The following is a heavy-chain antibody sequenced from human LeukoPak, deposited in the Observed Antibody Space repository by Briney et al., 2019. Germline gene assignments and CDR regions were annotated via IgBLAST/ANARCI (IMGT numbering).Heavy chain of an antibody. CDR1: GFTFSSYG. Sequence: GRSLRLSCAASGFTFSSYGMHWVRQAPGKGLEWVAVIWYDGSNKYYADSAKGRFTISRDNSKNTLYLQMNSLRAEDTAVYYCAKLKYYYDSSGYYYGDRDYYFDYWGQGTLVTVSS. CDR2: IWYDGSNK. CDR3: AKLKYYYDSSGYYYGDRDYYFDY. V-gene: IGHV3-33*06. J-gene: IGHJ4*02. D-gene: IGHD3-22*01.